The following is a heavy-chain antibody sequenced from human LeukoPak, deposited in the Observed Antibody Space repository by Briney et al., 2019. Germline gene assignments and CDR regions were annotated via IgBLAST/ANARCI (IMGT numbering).Heavy chain of an antibody. V-gene: IGHV4-34*01. CDR2: INHSGST. D-gene: IGHD3-10*01. CDR3: ARHGLGRGVYITRQYNYYMDV. J-gene: IGHJ6*04. CDR1: GGSFSSYY. Sequence: SETLSLTCAVYGGSFSSYYWSWVRQPPGSGLEWIGEINHSGSTNYNPSLKSRVTVSIDKSKNQFSLKLSSLTAADTATYFCARHGLGRGVYITRQYNYYMDVWGTGTTVIVSS.